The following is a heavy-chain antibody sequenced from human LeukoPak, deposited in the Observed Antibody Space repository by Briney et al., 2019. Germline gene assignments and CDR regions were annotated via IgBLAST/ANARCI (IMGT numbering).Heavy chain of an antibody. CDR3: ASRTAEIVVVTAVMSDY. CDR1: GFTFSSYA. CDR2: ISGSGGST. Sequence: PGGSLRLSCAASGFTFSSYAMSWVRQAPGKALEWVSAISGSGGSTYYADSVKGRFTISRDNSKNTLYLQMNSLRAEDTAVYYCASRTAEIVVVTAVMSDYWGQGTLVTVSS. V-gene: IGHV3-23*01. D-gene: IGHD2-21*02. J-gene: IGHJ4*02.